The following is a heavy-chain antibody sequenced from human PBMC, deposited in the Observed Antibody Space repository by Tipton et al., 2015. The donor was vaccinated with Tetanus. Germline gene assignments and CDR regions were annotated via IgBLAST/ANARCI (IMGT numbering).Heavy chain of an antibody. V-gene: IGHV3-11*01. CDR1: GISFSDSF. CDR2: ISGSGNTV. D-gene: IGHD3-10*01. J-gene: IGHJ4*02. CDR3: GVLVRGVLLTRVIEH. Sequence: SGISFSDSFMSWIRQAPGKGLEWVSYISGSGNTVYVADSMKGRMTVSRDNAKSSQYLQMNSLRAEDTAVHYCGVLVRGVLLTRVIEHWGRGTLVAVSS.